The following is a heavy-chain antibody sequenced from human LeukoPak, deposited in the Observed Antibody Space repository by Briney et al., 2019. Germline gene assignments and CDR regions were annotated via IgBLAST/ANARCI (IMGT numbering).Heavy chain of an antibody. CDR1: GFTFSDYY. J-gene: IGHJ4*02. CDR2: ITSSGYYT. D-gene: IGHD6-19*01. CDR3: ARGQWPGS. V-gene: IGHV3-11*06. Sequence: NPGGSLRLSCAASGFTFSDYYMTWLRQAPGKGLEWVSYITSSGYYTNYGDSVKGRFTMSRDNAKKSLYLQMERLRAEDTAVYYCARGQWPGSWGQGTLVTVSS.